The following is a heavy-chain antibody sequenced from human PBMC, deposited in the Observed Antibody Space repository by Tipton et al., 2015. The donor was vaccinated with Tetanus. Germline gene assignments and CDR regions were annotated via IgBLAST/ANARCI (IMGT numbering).Heavy chain of an antibody. D-gene: IGHD3-22*01. Sequence: QSGAEVKKPGSSVKVSCKASGYTFTGYYMHWVRQAPGQGLEWMGWINPNSGGTNYAQKFQGRVTMTRDTSISTAYMELSRLRSDDTAVYYCARVWEYYYDSSGYQKRYFDYWGQGTLVTVSS. J-gene: IGHJ4*02. V-gene: IGHV1-2*02. CDR3: ARVWEYYYDSSGYQKRYFDY. CDR2: INPNSGGT. CDR1: GYTFTGYY.